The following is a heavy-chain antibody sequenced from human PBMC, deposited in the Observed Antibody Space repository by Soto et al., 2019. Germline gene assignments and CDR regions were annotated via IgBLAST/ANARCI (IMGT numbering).Heavy chain of an antibody. Sequence: GGSLRLSCAASGFTFSSYAMSWVRQAPGKGLEWVSAISGSGGSTYYADSVKGRFTISRDNSKNTLYLQMNSLRAEDTAVYYSAKDSQPSIAVAGVQDYWGQGTLVTVSS. CDR1: GFTFSSYA. D-gene: IGHD6-19*01. J-gene: IGHJ4*02. CDR2: ISGSGGST. CDR3: AKDSQPSIAVAGVQDY. V-gene: IGHV3-23*01.